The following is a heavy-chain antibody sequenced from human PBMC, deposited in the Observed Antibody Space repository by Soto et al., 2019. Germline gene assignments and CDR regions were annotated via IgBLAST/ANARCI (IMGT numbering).Heavy chain of an antibody. V-gene: IGHV3-30*03. CDR1: GFTFSSYG. Sequence: GGSLRLSCAASGFTFSSYGMHWVRQAPGKGLEWVAVISYDGSNKYYADSVKGRFTISRDNSKNTLYLQMNSLRAEDTAVYFCARPGYGSGSCYNFPFDYWGQGTLVTVSS. J-gene: IGHJ4*02. CDR3: ARPGYGSGSCYNFPFDY. D-gene: IGHD3-10*01. CDR2: ISYDGSNK.